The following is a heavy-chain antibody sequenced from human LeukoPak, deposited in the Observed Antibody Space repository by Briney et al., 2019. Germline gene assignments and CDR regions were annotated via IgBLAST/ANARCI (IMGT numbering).Heavy chain of an antibody. Sequence: SETLSLTCAVSGGSISSSNWWSWVRQPPGKGLEWIGEIYHSGSTNYNPSLKSRVTISVDTSKNQFSLKLSSVTAADTAVYYCARGGYSYGYLSYYYGMDVWGQGTTVTVSS. V-gene: IGHV4-4*02. CDR1: GGSISSSNW. CDR3: ARGGYSYGYLSYYYGMDV. CDR2: IYHSGST. D-gene: IGHD5-18*01. J-gene: IGHJ6*02.